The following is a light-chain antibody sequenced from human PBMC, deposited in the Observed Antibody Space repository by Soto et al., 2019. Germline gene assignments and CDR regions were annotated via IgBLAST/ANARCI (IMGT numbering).Light chain of an antibody. CDR2: GTS. CDR1: QSVSSN. Sequence: EIIMTQSPATLSVSPGERATLSCRASQSVSSNLAWYRQRPGQAPRLLIYGTSTRATGIPDSFSGSGSGTEFTLTISSLQSEDFAVYYCQQYDSWPPLFTFGPGTKVDLK. CDR3: QQYDSWPPLFT. J-gene: IGKJ3*01. V-gene: IGKV3-15*01.